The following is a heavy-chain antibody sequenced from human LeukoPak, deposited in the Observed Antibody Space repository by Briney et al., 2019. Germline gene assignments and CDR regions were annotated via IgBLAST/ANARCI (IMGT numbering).Heavy chain of an antibody. CDR3: AKGVVVTAIGGGYFDY. CDR1: GFTFSSYA. D-gene: IGHD2-21*02. V-gene: IGHV3-23*01. CDR2: ISGSGGST. Sequence: GGSLRLSCAASGFTFSSYAMSWVRQAPGKGLEWVSAISGSGGSTYYADSVKRRFTISRDNSKNQLCLQMNSLRAEDTAVYYCAKGVVVTAIGGGYFDYWGQGTLVTVSS. J-gene: IGHJ4*02.